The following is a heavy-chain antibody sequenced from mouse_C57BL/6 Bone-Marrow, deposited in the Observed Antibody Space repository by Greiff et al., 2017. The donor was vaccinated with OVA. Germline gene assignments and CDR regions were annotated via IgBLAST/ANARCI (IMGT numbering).Heavy chain of an antibody. J-gene: IGHJ3*01. CDR1: GYTFTSYG. CDR2: IYPRSGNT. V-gene: IGHV1-81*01. Sequence: VKLMESGAELARPGASVKLSCKASGYTFTSYGISWVKQRTGQGLEWIGEIYPRSGNTYYNEKFKGKATLTADKSSSTAYMELRSLTSEDSAVYFCARKGDGYYEAYWGQGTLVTVSA. CDR3: ARKGDGYYEAY. D-gene: IGHD2-3*01.